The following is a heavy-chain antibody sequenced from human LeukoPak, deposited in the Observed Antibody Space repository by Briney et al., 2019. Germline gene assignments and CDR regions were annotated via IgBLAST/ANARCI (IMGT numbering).Heavy chain of an antibody. Sequence: PSETLSLTCTVSGGSISSYYWSWIRQPPGKGLEWIGYIYDTGSTNYNPSLKSRVTISLDTSKNQFSLKLSSVTVADTAVYYCARRNARDGYKDFDYWGQGTLVTVSS. CDR1: GGSISSYY. V-gene: IGHV4-59*08. D-gene: IGHD5-24*01. J-gene: IGHJ4*02. CDR3: ARRNARDGYKDFDY. CDR2: IYDTGST.